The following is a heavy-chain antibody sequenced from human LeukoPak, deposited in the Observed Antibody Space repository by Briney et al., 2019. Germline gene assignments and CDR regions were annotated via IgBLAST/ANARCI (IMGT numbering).Heavy chain of an antibody. Sequence: SQTLSLTCTVSGGSISSGSYYWSWIRQPAGKGLEWIGRIYTSGSTNYNPSLKSRVTISVDTSKNQFSLKLSSVTAADTAVYYCARESLIAARRGYYYYMDVWGKGTTVTVSS. CDR3: ARESLIAARRGYYYYMDV. CDR1: GGSISSGSYY. CDR2: IYTSGST. D-gene: IGHD6-6*01. J-gene: IGHJ6*03. V-gene: IGHV4-61*02.